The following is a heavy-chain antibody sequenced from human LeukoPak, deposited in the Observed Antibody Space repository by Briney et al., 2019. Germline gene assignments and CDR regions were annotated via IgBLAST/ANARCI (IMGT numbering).Heavy chain of an antibody. Sequence: GGSLRLSCAASGFTFISYDMHWVRQAPGKGLEWVAIISYDGNEKYYADSVKGRFTISRDNSKNTLYLQMNSLIAEDTAVYYCTRGYGSFDNWGQGTLVIVSS. CDR2: ISYDGNEK. D-gene: IGHD3-10*01. CDR1: GFTFISYD. J-gene: IGHJ4*02. V-gene: IGHV3-30*03. CDR3: TRGYGSFDN.